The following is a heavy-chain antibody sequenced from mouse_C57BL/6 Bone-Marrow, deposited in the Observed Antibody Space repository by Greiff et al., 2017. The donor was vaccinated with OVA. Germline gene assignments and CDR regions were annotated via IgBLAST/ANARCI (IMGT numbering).Heavy chain of an antibody. D-gene: IGHD2-1*01. Sequence: QVHVKQPGAELVKPGASVKVSCKASGYTFTSYWMHWVKQRPGQGLEWIGRIHPSDSDTNYNQKFKGKATLTVDKSSSTAYMQLSSLTSEDSAVYYCATGNSFAYWGQGTLVTVSA. CDR2: IHPSDSDT. V-gene: IGHV1-74*01. CDR1: GYTFTSYW. J-gene: IGHJ3*01. CDR3: ATGNSFAY.